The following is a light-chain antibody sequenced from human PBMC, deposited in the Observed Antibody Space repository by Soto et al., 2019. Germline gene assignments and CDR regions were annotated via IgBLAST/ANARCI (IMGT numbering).Light chain of an antibody. J-gene: IGKJ4*01. Sequence: EIVLTQSPGTLSLSPGERATLSCRASQSVSSSYLAWYQQKPGQAPRLLISGASSRATGIPDRFSGSGSGTDFTLTITRVEPEDFAVYYCQQYGTSPLTFGGGTKVDIK. CDR1: QSVSSSY. CDR3: QQYGTSPLT. V-gene: IGKV3-20*01. CDR2: GAS.